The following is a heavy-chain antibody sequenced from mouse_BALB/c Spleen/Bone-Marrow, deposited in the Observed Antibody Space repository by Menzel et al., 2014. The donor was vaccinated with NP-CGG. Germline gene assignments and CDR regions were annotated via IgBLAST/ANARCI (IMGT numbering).Heavy chain of an antibody. J-gene: IGHJ3*01. V-gene: IGHV2-6-4*01. CDR2: IWGGGST. CDR3: ARKDYDEAWFAY. D-gene: IGHD2-4*01. Sequence: QVQLQHSGPGLVAPSQSLSITCTVSGFSLSRYSVHWVRQPPGKGLEWLGMIWGGGSTDYNSALKSRLSISKDNSKSQVFLKMNSLQSDVIAMYYCARKDYDEAWFAYWGQGTLVTVSA. CDR1: GFSLSRYS.